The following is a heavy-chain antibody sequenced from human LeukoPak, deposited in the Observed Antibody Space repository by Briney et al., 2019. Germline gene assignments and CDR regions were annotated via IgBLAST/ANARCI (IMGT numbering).Heavy chain of an antibody. V-gene: IGHV1-2*02. CDR1: GYTFTGYY. J-gene: IGHJ6*03. D-gene: IGHD3-3*01. CDR2: INPNSGGT. CDR3: ARDGEVTIFGVVITYYMDV. Sequence: ASVKVSCKASGYTFTGYYMHWVRQAPGQGREWMGWINPNSGGTNYAQKFQGRVTMTRDTSISTAYMELGRLRSDDTAVYYCARDGEVTIFGVVITYYMDVWGKGTRSPSP.